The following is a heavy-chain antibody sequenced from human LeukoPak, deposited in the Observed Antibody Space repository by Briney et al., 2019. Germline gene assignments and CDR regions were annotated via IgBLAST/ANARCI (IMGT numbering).Heavy chain of an antibody. Sequence: SETLSLTCSVSGGSISSRSHYWGWIRQTPGKGLEWIGSIFYSGSTNYNPSLKSRVTISVDTSKNQFSLELYSVTAADTAVYYCARATRLLADYWGQGTLVTVSS. D-gene: IGHD3-3*02. J-gene: IGHJ4*02. V-gene: IGHV4-39*07. CDR1: GGSISSRSHY. CDR3: ARATRLLADY. CDR2: IFYSGST.